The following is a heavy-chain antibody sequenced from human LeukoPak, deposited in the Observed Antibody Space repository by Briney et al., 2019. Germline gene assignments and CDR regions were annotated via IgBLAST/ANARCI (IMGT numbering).Heavy chain of an antibody. Sequence: GGSLRLSCAASGFTFSSYWMHWVRQAPGKGLVWVSRISSDGSSTTYADSVKGRFTVSRDNAKSTLYLQMNSLRAEDTAVYYCVKSRRVGANQRGLFDYWGQGTLVTVSP. V-gene: IGHV3-74*01. J-gene: IGHJ4*02. CDR3: VKSRRVGANQRGLFDY. CDR2: ISSDGSST. CDR1: GFTFSSYW. D-gene: IGHD1-26*01.